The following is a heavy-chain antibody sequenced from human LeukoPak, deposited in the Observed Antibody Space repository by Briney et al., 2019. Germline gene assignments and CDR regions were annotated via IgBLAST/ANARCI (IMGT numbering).Heavy chain of an antibody. J-gene: IGHJ4*02. CDR1: GFTFGSHS. CDR2: ISNSSSYI. CDR3: ARDAPTGYSSGAIDY. Sequence: GGSLRLSCAASGFTFGSHSMNWVRQAPGKGLEWVSSISNSSSYIYYADSVKGRFTISRDNAKNSLYLQMNSLRAEDTAVYYCARDAPTGYSSGAIDYWGQGTLVTVSS. V-gene: IGHV3-21*01. D-gene: IGHD6-19*01.